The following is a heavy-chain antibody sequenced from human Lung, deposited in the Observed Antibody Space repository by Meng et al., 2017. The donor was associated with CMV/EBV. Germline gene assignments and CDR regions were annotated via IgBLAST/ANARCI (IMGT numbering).Heavy chain of an antibody. J-gene: IGHJ6*02. D-gene: IGHD6-6*01. CDR3: ARDSKISSGSSSYYYYYGMDV. V-gene: IGHV3-7*01. CDR1: GFTFSSYW. CDR2: IKQDGSEK. Sequence: SXAASGFTFSSYWMSWVRQAPGKGLEWVANIKQDGSEKYYVDSVKGRFTISRDNAKNSLYLQMNSLRAEDTAVYYCARDSKISSGSSSYYYYYGMDVXGQGXTLTVSS.